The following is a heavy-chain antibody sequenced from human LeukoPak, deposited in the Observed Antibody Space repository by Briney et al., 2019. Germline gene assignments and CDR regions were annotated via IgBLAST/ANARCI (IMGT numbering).Heavy chain of an antibody. J-gene: IGHJ6*02. CDR2: INHSGST. CDR1: GGSFSGYY. CDR3: AGGGKQLVVRYYYGMDV. D-gene: IGHD6-6*01. Sequence: SETLSLTCAVYGGSFSGYYWSWIRQPPGKGLEWIGVINHSGSTNYNPSLKSRVTISVDTSKNQFSLKLSSVTAADTAVYYCAGGGKQLVVRYYYGMDVWGQGTTVTVSS. V-gene: IGHV4-34*01.